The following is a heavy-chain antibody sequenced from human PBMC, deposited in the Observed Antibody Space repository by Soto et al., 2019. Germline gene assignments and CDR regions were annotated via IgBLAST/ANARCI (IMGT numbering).Heavy chain of an antibody. CDR3: ARSQLLDSSGYSSFDY. V-gene: IGHV1-46*01. CDR2: INPSGGST. J-gene: IGHJ4*02. Sequence: EASVKVSCKASGYTFTSYYMHWVRQAPGQGLEWMGIINPSGGSTSYAQKFQGRVTMTRDTSTSTVYMELSSLRSEDTAVYYCARSQLLDSSGYSSFDYWGQGTLVTVSS. CDR1: GYTFTSYY. D-gene: IGHD3-22*01.